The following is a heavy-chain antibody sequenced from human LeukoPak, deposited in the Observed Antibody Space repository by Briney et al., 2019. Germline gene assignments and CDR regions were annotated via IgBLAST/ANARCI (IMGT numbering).Heavy chain of an antibody. CDR1: GGSISSGSYY. Sequence: NPSQILSLNCTVSGGSISSGSYYWSWIRQPAGKGLEWIGRIYTSGSTNYNPSLKSRVTISVDTSKNQFSLKLSSVTAADTAVYYCARSRTTGGRGRVYYYYGMDVWGQGTTVTVSS. J-gene: IGHJ6*02. V-gene: IGHV4-61*02. D-gene: IGHD4-17*01. CDR3: ARSRTTGGRGRVYYYYGMDV. CDR2: IYTSGST.